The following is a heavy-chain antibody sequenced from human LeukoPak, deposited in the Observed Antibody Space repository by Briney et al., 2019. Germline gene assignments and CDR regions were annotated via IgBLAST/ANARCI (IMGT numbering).Heavy chain of an antibody. CDR2: IYYSGCT. V-gene: IGHV4-59*01. D-gene: IGHD3-22*01. CDR1: GGSISSYY. J-gene: IGHJ4*02. Sequence: PSETLSLTCTVSGGSISSYYWSWIRQPPGKGLEWIGYIYYSGCTNYNPSLKSRVTISVDTSKNQFSLKLSSVTAADTAVYYCARADYYDSSGLLDYWGQGTLVTVSS. CDR3: ARADYYDSSGLLDY.